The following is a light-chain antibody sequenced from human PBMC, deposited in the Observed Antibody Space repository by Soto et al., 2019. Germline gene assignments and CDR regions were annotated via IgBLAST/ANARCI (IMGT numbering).Light chain of an antibody. J-gene: IGKJ1*01. Sequence: EIVMTQSPATLSVSPGERATLSCRASQSVSSNLAWYQQKPGQALRLLMYGASTRAAGFPARFSGSGSGTEFTLNFSSLQSEDFAVYYCQQYNNWPTATFGHGTKVERK. CDR1: QSVSSN. V-gene: IGKV3-15*01. CDR3: QQYNNWPTAT. CDR2: GAS.